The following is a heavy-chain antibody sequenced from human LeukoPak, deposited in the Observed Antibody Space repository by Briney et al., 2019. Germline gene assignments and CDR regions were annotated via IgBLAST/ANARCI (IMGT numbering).Heavy chain of an antibody. CDR3: ASWPGGWYGEDS. J-gene: IGHJ4*02. CDR2: SYSAGAT. D-gene: IGHD6-19*01. V-gene: IGHV3-53*01. CDR1: GFTVSSNL. Sequence: GGSLTLSCAASGFTVSSNLMTWVRQSPGRGLEWLSSSYSAGATYYADSVKGRFTISRDTPKNTLYLQMNSLRVEDTAVYYCASWPGGWYGEDSWGQGTLVTVSS.